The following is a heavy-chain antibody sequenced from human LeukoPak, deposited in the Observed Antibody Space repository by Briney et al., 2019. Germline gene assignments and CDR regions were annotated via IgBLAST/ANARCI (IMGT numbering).Heavy chain of an antibody. CDR2: IYHSGST. J-gene: IGHJ4*02. D-gene: IGHD2-21*02. CDR3: ARGRRGDYYFDY. Sequence: PSQTLSLTCAVSNGSISSGGYSWSWIRQPPGKGLEFIGYIYHSGSTYYNPSLKSRGTISVDRSKNQFSLNLNSVTAADTAVYYCARGRRGDYYFDYWGQGTLVTVP. CDR1: NGSISSGGYS. V-gene: IGHV4-30-2*01.